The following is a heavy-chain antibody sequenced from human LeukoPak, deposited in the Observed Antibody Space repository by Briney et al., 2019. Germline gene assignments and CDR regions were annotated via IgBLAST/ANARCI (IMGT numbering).Heavy chain of an antibody. J-gene: IGHJ4*02. Sequence: SGGSLRLSCAASGFTFSSYAMHWVRQAPGKGLEWVAVISYDGSNKYYADSVKGRFTISRDNSKNTLYLQMNSLRAEDTAVYYCARGSGLTYYYDSSGYPVRSYFDYWGQGTLVTVSS. CDR2: ISYDGSNK. V-gene: IGHV3-30-3*01. D-gene: IGHD3-22*01. CDR3: ARGSGLTYYYDSSGYPVRSYFDY. CDR1: GFTFSSYA.